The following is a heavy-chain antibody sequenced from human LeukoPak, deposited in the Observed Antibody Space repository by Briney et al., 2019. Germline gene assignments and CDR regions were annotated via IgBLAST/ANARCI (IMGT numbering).Heavy chain of an antibody. V-gene: IGHV1-46*01. CDR2: IDPSSGS. D-gene: IGHD6-13*01. CDR3: ARVTYKFRAAAGPDY. Sequence: ASVKVSCKASGYTFTTYFLHWVRQAPGQGLEWMGIIDPSSGSTSAQKFQVRVTMTRDMSTSTVYMELSSLTSEDTAVYYCARVTYKFRAAAGPDYWGQGTLVTVSS. J-gene: IGHJ4*02. CDR1: GYTFTTYF.